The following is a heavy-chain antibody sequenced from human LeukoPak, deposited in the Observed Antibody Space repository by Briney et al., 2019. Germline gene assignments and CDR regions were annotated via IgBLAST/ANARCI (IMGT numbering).Heavy chain of an antibody. CDR2: ISSSSSYI. Sequence: GGSLRLSCAASGFTFSSYSMNWVRQAPGKGLEWVSSISSSSSYIYYADSVKGRFTISRDNAKNSQYLQMNSLRAEDTAVYYCARDWCSSTSCYNFDYWGQGTLVTVSS. D-gene: IGHD2-2*02. V-gene: IGHV3-21*01. CDR3: ARDWCSSTSCYNFDY. CDR1: GFTFSSYS. J-gene: IGHJ4*02.